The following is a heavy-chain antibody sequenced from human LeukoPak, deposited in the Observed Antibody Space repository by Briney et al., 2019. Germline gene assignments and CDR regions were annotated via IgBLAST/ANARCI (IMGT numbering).Heavy chain of an antibody. Sequence: GESLKISCKVSGYSFTSYWIAWVRQMPGKGLEWMGVIYPGDSDTRYNPSFQGQVTISADKSISTAYLQWSSRKASDTAMYYCAAVKGNTRYYMDVWGKGTTVTVSS. V-gene: IGHV5-51*01. CDR1: GYSFTSYW. CDR2: IYPGDSDT. J-gene: IGHJ6*03. D-gene: IGHD2-2*02. CDR3: AAVKGNTRYYMDV.